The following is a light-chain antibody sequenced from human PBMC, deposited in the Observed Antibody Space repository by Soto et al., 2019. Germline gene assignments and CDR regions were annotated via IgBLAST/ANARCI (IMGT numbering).Light chain of an antibody. V-gene: IGLV2-14*01. CDR3: SSYTSSNTYV. CDR2: EVS. J-gene: IGLJ1*01. Sequence: QSVLTQPASVSGSPGQSITISCIGTSSDVGFYKYVSWYQQQPGKAPKLLIYEVSNRPSGVSNRFSGSKSGNTASLTISGLQPEDEADYYCSSYTSSNTYVFGTGTQLTVL. CDR1: SSDVGFYKY.